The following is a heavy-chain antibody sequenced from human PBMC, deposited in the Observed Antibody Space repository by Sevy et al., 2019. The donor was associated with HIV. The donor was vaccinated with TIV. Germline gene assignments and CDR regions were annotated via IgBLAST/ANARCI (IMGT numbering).Heavy chain of an antibody. CDR1: GYTLTQFS. CDR2: FDPEDDET. V-gene: IGHV1-24*01. D-gene: IGHD3-22*01. J-gene: IGHJ4*02. CDR3: AVTKDYYDSSGYPFDY. Sequence: GSVNVSCKVSGYTLTQFSMHWVRQAPGKGLEWMATFDPEDDETIYAQRLQGRVTMTEDTSTDTAYMELSSLRSDDTAVYYCAVTKDYYDSSGYPFDYWGQGSLVTVSS.